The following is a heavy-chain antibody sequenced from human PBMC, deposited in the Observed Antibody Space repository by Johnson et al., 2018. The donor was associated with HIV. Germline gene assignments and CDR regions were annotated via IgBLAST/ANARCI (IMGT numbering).Heavy chain of an antibody. CDR2: ISWNSGSI. V-gene: IGHV3-9*01. Sequence: VQVVESGGGLVQPGRSLRLSCAASGFTFDDYAMHWVRQAPGKGLEWVSGISWNSGSIGYADTVKGRFTISRDNAKTSLYLQMNSLRAEDTAVYYCARDRAILAARPAGAFDVWGPGTMVTVSS. CDR3: ARDRAILAARPAGAFDV. J-gene: IGHJ3*01. D-gene: IGHD6-6*01. CDR1: GFTFDDYA.